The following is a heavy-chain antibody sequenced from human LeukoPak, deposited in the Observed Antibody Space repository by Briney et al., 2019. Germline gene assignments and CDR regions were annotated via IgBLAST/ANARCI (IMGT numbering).Heavy chain of an antibody. D-gene: IGHD6-6*01. Sequence: PSEALSLTCTVSGGSISSGSYCWSWIRQSAGKGLEWIGHIHISGSTNYNPSLKSRVTISVDTSKNQFSLKLSSVTAADTAVYYCARMSIAARRVFDYWGRGTLVTVSS. J-gene: IGHJ4*02. CDR3: ARMSIAARRVFDY. CDR2: IHISGST. V-gene: IGHV4-61*09. CDR1: GGSISSGSYC.